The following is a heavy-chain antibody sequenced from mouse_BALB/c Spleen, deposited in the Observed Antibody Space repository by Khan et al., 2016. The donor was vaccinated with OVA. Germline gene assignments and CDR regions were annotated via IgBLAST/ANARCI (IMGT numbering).Heavy chain of an antibody. CDR2: ISYSGST. CDR1: GYSITTNYA. Sequence: VQLKESGPGLVKPSQSLSLTCTVTGYSITTNYAWDWIRQFPGNKLEWMGYISYSGSTSYNPSLKSRISITRDTSKNQFFLQLNSVTTEDTATYYSARKNYYGYAADYWGQGTSVTVSS. J-gene: IGHJ4*01. CDR3: ARKNYYGYAADY. D-gene: IGHD1-1*01. V-gene: IGHV3-2*02.